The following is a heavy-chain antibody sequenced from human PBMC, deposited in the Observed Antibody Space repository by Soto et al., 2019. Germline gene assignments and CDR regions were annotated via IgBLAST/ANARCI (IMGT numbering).Heavy chain of an antibody. CDR1: GDSFNDYY. D-gene: IGHD5-12*01. V-gene: IGHV1-2*04. CDR3: ARESGGATATLDYYYFYMDV. CDR2: INPNSGVT. Sequence: VQLVQSGAEVKKPGASVKVSCKSSGDSFNDYYLHWVRQAPGQGLEWMGWINPNSGVTKYAQKFKGWVTMTRDTSLRTVYMELSRLRSDDTAVYYCARESGGATATLDYYYFYMDVWGKGTTVTVSS. J-gene: IGHJ6*03.